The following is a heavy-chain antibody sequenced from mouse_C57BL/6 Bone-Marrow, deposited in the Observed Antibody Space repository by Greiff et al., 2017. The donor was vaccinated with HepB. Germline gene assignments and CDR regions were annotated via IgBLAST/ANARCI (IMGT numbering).Heavy chain of an antibody. J-gene: IGHJ1*03. CDR2: IHPNSGST. D-gene: IGHD1-1*01. CDR1: GYTFTSYW. V-gene: IGHV1-64*01. CDR3: VFFYYGSSYVWYFDV. Sequence: VQLQQPGAELVKPGASVKLSCKASGYTFTSYWMHWVKQRPGQGLEWIGMIHPNSGSTNYNEKFKSKATLTVDKSSSTAYMQLSSLTSEDSAVYYCVFFYYGSSYVWYFDVWGTGTTVTVSS.